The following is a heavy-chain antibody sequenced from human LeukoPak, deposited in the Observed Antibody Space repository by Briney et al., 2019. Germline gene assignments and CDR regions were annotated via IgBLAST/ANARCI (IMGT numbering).Heavy chain of an antibody. J-gene: IGHJ5*02. CDR1: GDSVSSNSAA. Sequence: SQTLSLTCAISGDSVSSNSAAWSWIRQSPPRGLEWLGRTYYRSKWFNDYAVSVKSRIIINPDTSKNQFSLQLNSVTPEDTAIYYCAKLGDSSTWGQGTLVTVSS. CDR3: AKLGDSST. CDR2: TYYRSKWFN. V-gene: IGHV6-1*01. D-gene: IGHD6-19*01.